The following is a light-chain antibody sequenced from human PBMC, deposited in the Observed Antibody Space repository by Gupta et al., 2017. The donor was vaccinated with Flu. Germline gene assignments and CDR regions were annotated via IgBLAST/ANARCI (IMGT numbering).Light chain of an antibody. J-gene: IGLJ2*01. CDR2: GKN. CDR3: NSRDSSGNHLEV. Sequence: SYELTQHPALSVALGQTVRITGQGDSLRSYYASWYQQKPGQAPVLVIYGKNNRPSGIPDRFSGSSSGNTASLTITGAQAEDEADYYCNSRDSSGNHLEVFGGGTKLTVL. CDR1: SLRSYY. V-gene: IGLV3-19*01.